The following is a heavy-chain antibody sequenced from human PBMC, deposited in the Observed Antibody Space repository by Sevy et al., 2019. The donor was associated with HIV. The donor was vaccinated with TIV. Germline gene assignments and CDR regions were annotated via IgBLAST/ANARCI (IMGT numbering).Heavy chain of an antibody. J-gene: IGHJ4*02. D-gene: IGHD5-18*01. CDR3: ARSQNVDSAAFDY. CDR2: FFHSDSP. CDR1: GNSLSSDYYY. V-gene: IGHV4-30-4*08. Sequence: SETLSLTCSVSGNSLSSDYYYWSWVRQPPGKGLEWNAYFFHSDSPKYRPSLKSRLTISIDTTKNLFSLKVTSVTAASSAVYYCARSQNVDSAAFDYWGQGTPVTVSS.